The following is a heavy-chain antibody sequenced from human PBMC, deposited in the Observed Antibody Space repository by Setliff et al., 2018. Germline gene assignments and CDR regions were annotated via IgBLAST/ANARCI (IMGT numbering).Heavy chain of an antibody. CDR3: ARCSSWHGHYPHFNY. V-gene: IGHV3-23*03. D-gene: IGHD6-13*01. CDR1: GFTFSSDA. Sequence: GGSLRLSCAASGFTFSSDAMTWVRQTPGKGLEWVSVISSDGSSRYYTDSVKGRFTISRDNSKNTLYLQMNSLRAEDTAIYYCARCSSWHGHYPHFNYWGQGTLVTVSS. CDR2: ISSDGSSR. J-gene: IGHJ4*02.